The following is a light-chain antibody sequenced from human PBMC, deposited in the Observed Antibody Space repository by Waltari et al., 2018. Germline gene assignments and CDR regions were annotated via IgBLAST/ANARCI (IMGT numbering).Light chain of an antibody. CDR3: QQRSNWPRT. V-gene: IGKV3-11*01. Sequence: EIVLPQPPATLSLSPGERATLSCTASQSVSSYLAWYQQKPGQAPRLLIYDASTRATGIPARFSGSGSGTDFTLTISSLEPEDFAVYYCQQRSNWPRTFGGGTKVEIK. CDR1: QSVSSY. CDR2: DAS. J-gene: IGKJ4*01.